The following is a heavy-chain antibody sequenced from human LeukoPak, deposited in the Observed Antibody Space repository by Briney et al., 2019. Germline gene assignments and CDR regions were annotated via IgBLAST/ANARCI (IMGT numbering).Heavy chain of an antibody. J-gene: IGHJ4*02. D-gene: IGHD4-17*01. CDR2: ISSSSSTT. Sequence: GGSLRLSCAASGFTFSSYSMNWVRQAPGKGLEWVSYISSSSSTTYYADSVKGRFTISRDNSKNTLYLQMNSLRAEDTAVYYCAKEGYYGDEPDYWGQGTLVTVSS. V-gene: IGHV3-48*01. CDR1: GFTFSSYS. CDR3: AKEGYYGDEPDY.